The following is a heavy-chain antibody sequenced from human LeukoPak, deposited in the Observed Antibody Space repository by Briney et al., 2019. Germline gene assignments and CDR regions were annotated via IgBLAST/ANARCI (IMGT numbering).Heavy chain of an antibody. Sequence: GGSLRLSCAASGFTFSDYYMSWIRQAPGKGLEWVSYISNSGSTIYYADSVKGRFTISRDNAKNSLSLEMKSLRAEDTAVYYCARDWPRRDSSGHPGDYWGQGTLVTVSS. CDR3: ARDWPRRDSSGHPGDY. CDR2: ISNSGSTI. J-gene: IGHJ4*02. V-gene: IGHV3-11*01. D-gene: IGHD3-22*01. CDR1: GFTFSDYY.